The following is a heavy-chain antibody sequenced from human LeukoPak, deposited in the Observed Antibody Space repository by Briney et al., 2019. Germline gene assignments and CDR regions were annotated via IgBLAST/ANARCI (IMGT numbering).Heavy chain of an antibody. V-gene: IGHV3-23*01. CDR1: GFTFSGHG. Sequence: GGSLRLSCAASGFTFSGHGMNWVRQAPGKGLEWVSGITGSGATTYYADSVKGRFTISRDNSKNTLYLQMNSLRAEDTAVYYCAKDQRSMVRGVIHPDYWGQGTLVTVSS. D-gene: IGHD3-10*01. J-gene: IGHJ4*02. CDR3: AKDQRSMVRGVIHPDY. CDR2: ITGSGATT.